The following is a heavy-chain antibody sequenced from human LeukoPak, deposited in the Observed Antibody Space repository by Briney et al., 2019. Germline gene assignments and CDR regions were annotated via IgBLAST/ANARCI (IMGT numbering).Heavy chain of an antibody. V-gene: IGHV3-30*18. Sequence: PGGSLRLSCAASGFTFSSYGMHWVRQAPGKGLEWVAVISYDGSNKYYADSVKGRFTISRDNSKNTLYLQMNSLRAEDTAVYYCANTVTTWGSRRGAFDYWGQGTLVTVSS. CDR1: GFTFSSYG. CDR2: ISYDGSNK. J-gene: IGHJ4*02. D-gene: IGHD4-17*01. CDR3: ANTVTTWGSRRGAFDY.